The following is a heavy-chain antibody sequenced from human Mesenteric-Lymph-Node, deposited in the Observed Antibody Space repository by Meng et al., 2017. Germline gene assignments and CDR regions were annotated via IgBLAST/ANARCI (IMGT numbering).Heavy chain of an antibody. CDR1: GGTLSSYA. J-gene: IGHJ6*02. D-gene: IGHD1-26*01. Sequence: SVKVSCKASGGTLSSYAISWVRQAPGQGLEWVGGIIPIFGTANYTQKFQGRVTITADESTSTAYIELSSLRSEDTAVYYCARGRIVGATGAYYYYGMDVWGQGTTVTVSS. CDR3: ARGRIVGATGAYYYYGMDV. V-gene: IGHV1-69*13. CDR2: IIPIFGTA.